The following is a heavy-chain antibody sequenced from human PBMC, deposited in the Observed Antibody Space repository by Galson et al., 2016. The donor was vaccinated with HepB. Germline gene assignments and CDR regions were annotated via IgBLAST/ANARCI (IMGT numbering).Heavy chain of an antibody. CDR3: VRDLKWGRFDS. J-gene: IGHJ5*01. V-gene: IGHV3-30*12. CDR1: GFTFTTYG. CDR2: INNDGGNK. Sequence: SLRLSCAASGFTFTTYGMHWVRQAPGKGLEWVAVINNDGGNKFYIDSVKGRFAVSRDNSKNTLDLQMNNLRAEDTAVYYCVRDLKWGRFDSWGQGTLVTVSS. D-gene: IGHD7-27*01.